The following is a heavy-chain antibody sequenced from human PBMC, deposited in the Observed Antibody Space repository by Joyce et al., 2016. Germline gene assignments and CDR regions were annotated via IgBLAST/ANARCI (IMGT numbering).Heavy chain of an antibody. CDR2: VDPEDGET. CDR3: ATVDYYYGSGTPRDYYYYMDV. J-gene: IGHJ6*03. CDR1: GYTFPDCP. V-gene: IGHV1-69-2*01. D-gene: IGHD3-10*01. Sequence: EVQLVQSGAEVKKPGATVKISCKVSGYTFPDCPMHWVQQAPGKGLGWMGLVDPEDGETLYAEKFQGRVTITAGTSTDTAYMELSSLRSEDTAVYYCATVDYYYGSGTPRDYYYYMDVWGKGTTVTVSS.